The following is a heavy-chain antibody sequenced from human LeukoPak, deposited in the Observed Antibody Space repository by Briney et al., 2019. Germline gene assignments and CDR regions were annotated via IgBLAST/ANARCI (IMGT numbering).Heavy chain of an antibody. CDR1: GYTFTSYY. J-gene: IGHJ4*02. Sequence: ASVKVSCKASGYTFTSYYMHWVRQAPGQGLEWMGIINPSGGSTSYAQKFQGRVTMTRDISTSTVYMELSSLRSEDTAVYYCARDHGLAAPDYWGQGTLVTVSS. D-gene: IGHD6-6*01. CDR2: INPSGGST. V-gene: IGHV1-46*01. CDR3: ARDHGLAAPDY.